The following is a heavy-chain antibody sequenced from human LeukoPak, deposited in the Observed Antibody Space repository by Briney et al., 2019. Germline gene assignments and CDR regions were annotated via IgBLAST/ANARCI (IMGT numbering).Heavy chain of an antibody. CDR1: GGSFSGYY. CDR3: ARALVRATMVWYFDL. Sequence: SETLSLTCAVSGGSFSGYYWSWIRKPPGKGLEWIGEISHSGSTNYSPSLKSRVTISVATSKNQFSLNLSSVTAADTAVYYCARALVRATMVWYFDLWGRGTLVTVSS. J-gene: IGHJ2*01. D-gene: IGHD5-12*01. CDR2: ISHSGST. V-gene: IGHV4-34*01.